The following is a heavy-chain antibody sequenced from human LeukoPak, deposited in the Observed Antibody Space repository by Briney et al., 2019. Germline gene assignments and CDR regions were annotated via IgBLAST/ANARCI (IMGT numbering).Heavy chain of an antibody. CDR2: ISWNSGNI. V-gene: IGHV3-9*01. CDR1: GFTFHDYA. D-gene: IGHD2/OR15-2a*01. CDR3: AKDAYGGATFFYYMDV. J-gene: IGHJ6*03. Sequence: QTGGSLRLSCAGSGFTFHDYAMHWDRPTPGKGLEWVSGISWNSGNIAYAGFVGGRFTISRDNAKNSLSLQMHSLSDEDTAVYYCAKDAYGGATFFYYMDVWGKGTTVTVSS.